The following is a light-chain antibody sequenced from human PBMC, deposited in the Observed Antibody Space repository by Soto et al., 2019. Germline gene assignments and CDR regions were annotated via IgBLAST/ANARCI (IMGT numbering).Light chain of an antibody. J-gene: IGKJ5*01. Sequence: VLTQSPGTLSLSPGEIATLSCRASQTVSITSLTWYQQKPGQAPRLLIFGASKRATGIPDRFSGSGSGRDFTLTISGLEPEDFAVYYCQQYGSSPLIRFGQGTRLE. CDR3: QQYGSSPLIR. V-gene: IGKV3-20*01. CDR1: QTVSITS. CDR2: GAS.